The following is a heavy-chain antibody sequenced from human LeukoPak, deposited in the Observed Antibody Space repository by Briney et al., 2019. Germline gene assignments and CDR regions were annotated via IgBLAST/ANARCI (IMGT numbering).Heavy chain of an antibody. CDR3: AREGAGGKDY. CDR1: GYSISSGYY. V-gene: IGHV4-38-2*02. Sequence: SETLSLTCAVSGYSISSGYYWGWIRQPPGKGLEWIGSIYHSGSTYYNLSLKSRVTISVDTSKNQFSLKLSSVIAADTAVYYCAREGAGGKDYWGQGTLVTVSS. D-gene: IGHD1-14*01. CDR2: IYHSGST. J-gene: IGHJ4*02.